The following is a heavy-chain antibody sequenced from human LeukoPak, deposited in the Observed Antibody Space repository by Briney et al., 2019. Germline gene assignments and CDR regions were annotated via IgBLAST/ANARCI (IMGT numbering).Heavy chain of an antibody. D-gene: IGHD3-3*01. CDR1: GGSISSYY. Sequence: SETLSLTCTVSGGSISSYYWSWIRQPAGKGLEWIGRIYTSGSTNYNPSLKSRVTMSVDTSKNQFSLKLSSVTAADTAVYYCARDVYDFWSCVHETNYYYYYMDVWGKGTTVTVSS. V-gene: IGHV4-4*07. J-gene: IGHJ6*03. CDR3: ARDVYDFWSCVHETNYYYYYMDV. CDR2: IYTSGST.